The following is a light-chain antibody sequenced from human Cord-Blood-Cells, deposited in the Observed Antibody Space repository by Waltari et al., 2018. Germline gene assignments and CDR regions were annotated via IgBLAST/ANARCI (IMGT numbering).Light chain of an antibody. V-gene: IGLV3-1*01. CDR2: QGS. Sequence: SYELTQPPSVSVSPGQTASITCSGDKLGDKYACWYQQKPGQSPVLGIYQGSKRPSGIPGRFYGSNSGNTATLTISGTQAMDEADYYCQAWDSSNVVFGGGTKLTVL. CDR3: QAWDSSNVV. J-gene: IGLJ2*01. CDR1: KLGDKY.